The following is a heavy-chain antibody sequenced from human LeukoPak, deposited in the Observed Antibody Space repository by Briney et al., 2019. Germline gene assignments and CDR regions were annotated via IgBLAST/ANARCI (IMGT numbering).Heavy chain of an antibody. Sequence: ASVKVSCTASGYTFTGYYMHWVRQAPGQGRGWMGWITPHSGGTNYTQRFQGGVTMTRDTSTSTPYMELSGLRSRDTAVYFCATPRNTATTADAFDIWGQGTMVTVSS. CDR3: ATPRNTATTADAFDI. J-gene: IGHJ3*02. CDR2: ITPHSGGT. CDR1: GYTFTGYY. D-gene: IGHD5-18*01. V-gene: IGHV1-2*02.